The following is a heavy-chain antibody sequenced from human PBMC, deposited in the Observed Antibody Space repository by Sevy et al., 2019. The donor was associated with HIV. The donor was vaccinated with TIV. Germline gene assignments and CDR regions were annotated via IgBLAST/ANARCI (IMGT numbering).Heavy chain of an antibody. CDR2: IYYSGPT. CDR3: ARGTYCTGGTCPGSWFDP. Sequence: SETLYLTCTVSGGSINNYYWSWIRQPPGKGLEWIGYIYYSGPTNYNPSLKSRVTISVDTSKNQFSLKLSSVTAADTAVYYCARGTYCTGGTCPGSWFDPWGQGTLVTVSS. D-gene: IGHD2-15*01. CDR1: GGSINNYY. J-gene: IGHJ5*02. V-gene: IGHV4-59*01.